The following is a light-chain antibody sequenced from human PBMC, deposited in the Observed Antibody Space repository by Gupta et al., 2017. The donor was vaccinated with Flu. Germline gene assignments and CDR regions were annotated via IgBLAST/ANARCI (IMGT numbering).Light chain of an antibody. CDR3: QQSDNLPLLT. Sequence: DFRMTQSPSSLSASVGDRVTISCQASQVITNYLNWPQQKPGKAPKVLIYDASNLETGVPTRFSGSGSGTDFTFTIYSLQPEDIATHYCQQSDNLPLLTFGGGPKVEIK. CDR2: DAS. J-gene: IGKJ4*01. V-gene: IGKV1-33*01. CDR1: QVITNY.